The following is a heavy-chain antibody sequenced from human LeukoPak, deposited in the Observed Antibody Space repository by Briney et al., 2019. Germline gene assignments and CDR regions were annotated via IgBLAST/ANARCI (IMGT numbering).Heavy chain of an antibody. D-gene: IGHD1-26*01. Sequence: GGSLRLSCAASGFTFSSYAMSWVRQAPGKGLEWVSAISGSGGSTYYADSVKGRFTISRDNSKNTLYLQMNSLRAEDTAVYYCARTLARASSSGSYYGAFDIWGQGTMVTVSS. J-gene: IGHJ3*02. CDR2: ISGSGGST. CDR3: ARTLARASSSGSYYGAFDI. CDR1: GFTFSSYA. V-gene: IGHV3-23*01.